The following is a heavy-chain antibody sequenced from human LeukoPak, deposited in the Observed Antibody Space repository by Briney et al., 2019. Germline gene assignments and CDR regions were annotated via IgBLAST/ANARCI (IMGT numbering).Heavy chain of an antibody. Sequence: PSETLSLTCTVSGGSISRGGYYWGWIRQHPGKGLEWIGYIYYSGSTYYNPPLKSRVTISGDTSKNQFSLKLSSVTAADTAVYYCARGPYYDFWSGHGAFDIWGQGTMVTVSS. V-gene: IGHV4-31*03. CDR1: GGSISRGGYY. CDR3: ARGPYYDFWSGHGAFDI. D-gene: IGHD3-3*01. J-gene: IGHJ3*02. CDR2: IYYSGST.